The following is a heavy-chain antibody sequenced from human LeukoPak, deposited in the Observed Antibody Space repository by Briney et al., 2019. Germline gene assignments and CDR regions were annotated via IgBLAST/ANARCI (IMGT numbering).Heavy chain of an antibody. CDR3: ARISKDGYNRPSAFDI. D-gene: IGHD5-24*01. Sequence: PSETLSLTCTVSGGSISSSSYYWGWIRQPPGKGLEWIGSIYYSGSTYYNPSLKSRVTISVDTSKNQFSLKLSSVTAADTAVYYCARISKDGYNRPSAFDIWGQGTMVTVSS. CDR2: IYYSGST. J-gene: IGHJ3*02. CDR1: GGSISSSSYY. V-gene: IGHV4-39*01.